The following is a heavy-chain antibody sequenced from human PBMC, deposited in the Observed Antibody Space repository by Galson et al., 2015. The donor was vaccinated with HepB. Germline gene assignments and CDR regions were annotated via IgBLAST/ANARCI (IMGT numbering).Heavy chain of an antibody. J-gene: IGHJ4*02. CDR2: ISYDGSNK. CDR3: AKDRIVVVVAAPDY. Sequence: SLRLSCAASGFTFSSYGMHWVRRAPGKGLEWVAVISYDGSNKYYADSVKGRFTISRDNSKNTLYLQMNSLRAEDTAVYYCAKDRIVVVVAAPDYWGQGTLVTVSS. CDR1: GFTFSSYG. V-gene: IGHV3-30*18. D-gene: IGHD2-15*01.